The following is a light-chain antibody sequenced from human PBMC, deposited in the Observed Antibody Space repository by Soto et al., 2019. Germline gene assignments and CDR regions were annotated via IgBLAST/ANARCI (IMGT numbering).Light chain of an antibody. CDR2: DVN. V-gene: IGLV2-14*03. CDR3: SSFSSSSTFA. CDR1: SSDVGSYNH. Sequence: QSALTQPASVSGSPGQSITISCTGTSSDVGSYNHVSWYQQHPGEVPKLLIYDVNNRPSGVSNRFSGSKSGNTASLTISGLQADDEADYYCSSFSSSSTFAFGGGTQLTVL. J-gene: IGLJ2*01.